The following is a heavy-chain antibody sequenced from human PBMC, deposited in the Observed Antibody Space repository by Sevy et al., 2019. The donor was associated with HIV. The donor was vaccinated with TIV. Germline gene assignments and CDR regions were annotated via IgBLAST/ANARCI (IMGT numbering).Heavy chain of an antibody. J-gene: IGHJ3*02. CDR3: ARGERELRAFDI. Sequence: SETLSLTCAVSGGSISSGGYSWSWIRQPPGKGLEWIGYIYHSGSTYYNPSLKSRVTISVDRSKNQFSLKLSSVTAADTAMYYCARGERELRAFDIWGQGTMVTVSS. CDR2: IYHSGST. D-gene: IGHD3-10*01. CDR1: GGSISSGGYS. V-gene: IGHV4-30-2*01.